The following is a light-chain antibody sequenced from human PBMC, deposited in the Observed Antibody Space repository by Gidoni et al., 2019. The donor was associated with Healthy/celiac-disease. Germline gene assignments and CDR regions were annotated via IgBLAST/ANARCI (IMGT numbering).Light chain of an antibody. J-gene: IGLJ3*02. Sequence: QPVLTQPPSASGTPAQRVTISCSGSSSNIGSNYVYWYQQLPGTAPKLLIYRNNQRPSGVPDRFSGSKSGTSASLAISGLRSEDEADYYCAAWDDSLSGWVFGGGTKLTVL. CDR3: AAWDDSLSGWV. CDR2: RNN. V-gene: IGLV1-47*01. CDR1: SSNIGSNY.